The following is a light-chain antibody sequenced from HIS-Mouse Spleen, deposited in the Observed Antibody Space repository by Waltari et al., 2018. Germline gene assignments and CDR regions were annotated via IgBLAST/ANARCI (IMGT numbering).Light chain of an antibody. CDR2: EGS. CDR3: CSYAGSSYVV. J-gene: IGLJ2*01. V-gene: IGLV2-23*01. Sequence: QSALTQPASVSGSPGQSITISCTGTSSDVGSYNLVSWYQQHPGKAPKLMIYEGSKRPSGVSNRFSGSKSGNTASLTSAGLQAEDEADYYCCSYAGSSYVVFGGGTKLTVL. CDR1: SSDVGSYNL.